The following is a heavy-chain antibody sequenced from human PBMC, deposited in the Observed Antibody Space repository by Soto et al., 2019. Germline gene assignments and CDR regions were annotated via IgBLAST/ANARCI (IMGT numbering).Heavy chain of an antibody. CDR1: GFTFSSYW. Sequence: GGSLRLSCAASGFTFSSYWMHWVRQAPGKGLVWVSRINSDGSSTSYADSVKGRFTISRDNAKNTLYLQMNSLRAEDTAVYYCARAPPVGVKGYDFWSGYYPPDYWGQGTLVTVSS. CDR3: ARAPPVGVKGYDFWSGYYPPDY. V-gene: IGHV3-74*01. J-gene: IGHJ4*02. CDR2: INSDGSST. D-gene: IGHD3-3*01.